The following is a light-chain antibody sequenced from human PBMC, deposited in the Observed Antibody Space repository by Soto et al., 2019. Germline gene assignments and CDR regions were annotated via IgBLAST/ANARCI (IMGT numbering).Light chain of an antibody. CDR1: QSVLYSSNNKNY. CDR2: WAS. J-gene: IGKJ1*01. Sequence: DIVMTQSPDSLAVSLGERATINCKSSQSVLYSSNNKNYLAWYQQKPGQPPKLLIYWASTRESGVPDRFSGSGSGTDFTLTISSLQAEDLAVYYCQQYYTTTQTFGQGTKVDIX. V-gene: IGKV4-1*01. CDR3: QQYYTTTQT.